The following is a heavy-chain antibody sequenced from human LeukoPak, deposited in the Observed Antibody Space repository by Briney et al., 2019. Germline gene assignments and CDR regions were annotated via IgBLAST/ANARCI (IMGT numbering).Heavy chain of an antibody. Sequence: VASVKVSCKASGYTFTGYYMHWVRHAPGQGLEWMGLINPNSGGTNYAPKFQGRVTMTRDTSISTAYMDLSRLKSDDTAVYYCARVHFYDSSGYSPINPWGQGTLVTVSS. D-gene: IGHD3-22*01. CDR3: ARVHFYDSSGYSPINP. V-gene: IGHV1-2*02. CDR2: INPNSGGT. CDR1: GYTFTGYY. J-gene: IGHJ4*02.